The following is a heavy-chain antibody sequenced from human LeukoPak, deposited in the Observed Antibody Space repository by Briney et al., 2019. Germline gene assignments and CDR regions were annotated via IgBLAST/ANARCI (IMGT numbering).Heavy chain of an antibody. CDR2: INSDGSST. CDR3: ARQTGSGLFILP. Sequence: GGSLRLSCAASGFTFSSYWMHWVRQAPGKGLVWVSRINSDGSSTSYADSVKGRFTISRDNAKNTLYLQMNSLRAEDTAVYYCARQTGSGLFILPGGQGTLVTVSS. J-gene: IGHJ4*02. V-gene: IGHV3-74*01. D-gene: IGHD3/OR15-3a*01. CDR1: GFTFSSYW.